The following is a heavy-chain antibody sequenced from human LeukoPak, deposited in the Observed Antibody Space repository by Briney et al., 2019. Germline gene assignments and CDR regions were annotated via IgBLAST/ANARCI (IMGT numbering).Heavy chain of an antibody. J-gene: IGHJ4*02. Sequence: GGSLRLSCAASGFTFSDHCMDWVRQAPGKGLEWVSAISGSGGSTYYADSVKGRFTISRDNSKSTLYLQMNSLRAEDTAVYYCAKAHSGSYYSGINWGQGTLVTVSS. CDR1: GFTFSDHC. CDR2: ISGSGGST. D-gene: IGHD1-26*01. CDR3: AKAHSGSYYSGIN. V-gene: IGHV3-23*01.